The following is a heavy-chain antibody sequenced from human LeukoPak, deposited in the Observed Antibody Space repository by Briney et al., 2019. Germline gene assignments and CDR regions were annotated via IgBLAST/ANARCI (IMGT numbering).Heavy chain of an antibody. V-gene: IGHV5-51*01. CDR1: GYSFPTYW. J-gene: IGHJ5*02. D-gene: IGHD3-22*01. Sequence: PGESLKISCKGSGYSFPTYWIGWVRQMPGKGLEWMGIIYPGDSDTKYSPSFQGQVTISADKSISTAYLQWSSLKASDTAMYYCARQSSYSDSSGYYYWFDPWGQGTLVTVSS. CDR2: IYPGDSDT. CDR3: ARQSSYSDSSGYYYWFDP.